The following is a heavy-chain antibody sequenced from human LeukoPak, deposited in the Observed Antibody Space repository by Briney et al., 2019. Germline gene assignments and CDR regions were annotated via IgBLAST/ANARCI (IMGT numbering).Heavy chain of an antibody. CDR3: ARGATMITRAFDY. CDR2: IWYDGSNK. Sequence: GGSLRLSCAASGFTFSSYGMHWVRQAPGKGLEWVAVIWYDGSNKYYADSVKGRFTISRDNSKNTLYLQMNSLRAEDTAVYYCARGATMITRAFDYWGQGTLVTVSS. V-gene: IGHV3-33*01. D-gene: IGHD4-23*01. CDR1: GFTFSSYG. J-gene: IGHJ4*02.